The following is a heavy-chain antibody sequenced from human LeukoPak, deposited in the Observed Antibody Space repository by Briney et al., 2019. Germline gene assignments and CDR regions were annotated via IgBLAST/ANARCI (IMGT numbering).Heavy chain of an antibody. J-gene: IGHJ3*02. V-gene: IGHV4-31*03. CDR3: ARNPPGSYDAFDI. CDR1: GGSISSGGYY. CDR2: IYYSGST. D-gene: IGHD1-26*01. Sequence: SETLSLTCTVSGGSISSGGYYWSWIRQLPGKGLEWIGYIYYSGSTYYNPSLKSRVTISIDTSKNQFSLKLSSVTAADTAVYYCARNPPGSYDAFDIWGQGTMVTVSS.